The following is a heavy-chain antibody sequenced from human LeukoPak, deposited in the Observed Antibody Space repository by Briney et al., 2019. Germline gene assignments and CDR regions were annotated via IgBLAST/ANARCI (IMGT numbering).Heavy chain of an antibody. CDR1: GYSFTTYW. Sequence: PGESLKISCKGSGYSFTTYWIGWVRQMPGKGLEWMGIIYPGDSDTRYSPSFQGQVTISADKSISTAYLQWSSLKASDTAMYYCARPGTTTRWYFDLWGRGTLVMVSS. V-gene: IGHV5-51*01. CDR3: ARPGTTTRWYFDL. J-gene: IGHJ2*01. CDR2: IYPGDSDT. D-gene: IGHD2/OR15-2a*01.